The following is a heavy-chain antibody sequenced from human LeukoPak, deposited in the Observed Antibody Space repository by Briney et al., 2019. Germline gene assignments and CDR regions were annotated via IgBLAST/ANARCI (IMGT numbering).Heavy chain of an antibody. CDR2: ISYDGSNK. Sequence: GGSLRLSCAASGFTFSSYAMHWVRQAPGKGLEWVAVISYDGSNKYYADSVKGRSTISRDNSKNTLYLQMNSLRAEDTAVYYCARSPLERSGYYFPYFDYWGQGTLVTVSS. CDR3: ARSPLERSGYYFPYFDY. V-gene: IGHV3-30*04. D-gene: IGHD3-22*01. J-gene: IGHJ4*02. CDR1: GFTFSSYA.